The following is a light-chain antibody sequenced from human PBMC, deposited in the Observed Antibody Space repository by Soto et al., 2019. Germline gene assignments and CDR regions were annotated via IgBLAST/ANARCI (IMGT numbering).Light chain of an antibody. CDR3: QQSYSTPWT. J-gene: IGKJ1*01. Sequence: DIQMTQSPSYLSASVWYRVTITCRTSQSIRDSLNWYQQKPEQAPNILIYGPSTLESGVPSRFSGSGFGTDFTLNITHLQPEYFATYYCQQSYSTPWTFGQGTRVEIQ. V-gene: IGKV1-39*01. CDR2: GPS. CDR1: QSIRDS.